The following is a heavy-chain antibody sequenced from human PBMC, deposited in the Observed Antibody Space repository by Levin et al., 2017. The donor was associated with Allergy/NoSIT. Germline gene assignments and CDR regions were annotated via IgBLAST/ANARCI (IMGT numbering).Heavy chain of an antibody. V-gene: IGHV3-64D*06. CDR2: ISSNGGST. CDR3: FSPYYYDSSGYYTEKDDY. D-gene: IGHD3-22*01. CDR1: GFTFSSYA. Sequence: GESLKISCSASGFTFSSYAMHWVRQAPGKGLEYVSAISSNGGSTYYADSVKGRFTISRDNSKNTLYLQMSSLRAEDTAVYYCFSPYYYDSSGYYTEKDDYWGQGTLVTVSS. J-gene: IGHJ4*02.